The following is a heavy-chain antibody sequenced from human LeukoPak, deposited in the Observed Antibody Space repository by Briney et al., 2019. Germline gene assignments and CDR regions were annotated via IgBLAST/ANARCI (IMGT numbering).Heavy chain of an antibody. CDR2: INSDGSTI. Sequence: PGGSLRLSCAASGFTFSSYWMHWVRQAPGKGLVWVSRINSDGSTITYADSVKGRFTISRDNSMNTLYLQMNSLRAEDTAVYYCAKQDASSSAWYPWGQGTLVTVSS. J-gene: IGHJ5*02. V-gene: IGHV3-74*01. CDR3: AKQDASSSAWYP. CDR1: GFTFSSYW. D-gene: IGHD6-19*01.